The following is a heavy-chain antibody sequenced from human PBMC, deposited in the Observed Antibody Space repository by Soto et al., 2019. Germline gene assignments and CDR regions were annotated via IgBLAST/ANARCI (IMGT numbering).Heavy chain of an antibody. CDR1: GFTFSSYS. D-gene: IGHD6-13*01. Sequence: GGSLRLSCAASGFTFSSYSMNWVRQAPGKGLEWVSAISGSGGSTYYADSVKGRFTISRDNSKNTLYLQMNSLRAEDTAVFYCAKAYSSSWYYFDYWGQGTLVTVSS. CDR3: AKAYSSSWYYFDY. V-gene: IGHV3-23*01. J-gene: IGHJ4*02. CDR2: ISGSGGST.